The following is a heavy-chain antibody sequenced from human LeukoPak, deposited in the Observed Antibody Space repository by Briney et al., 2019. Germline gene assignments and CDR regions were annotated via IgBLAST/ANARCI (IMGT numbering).Heavy chain of an antibody. Sequence: PGGSLRLSCAASGFTFSSYWMHWVRQAPGKGLVWVSRINSDGSSTSYADSVKGRFTISRGNAKNTLYLQMNSLRAEDTAVYYCAREWCSSASCWENFDYWGQGTLVTVSS. CDR2: INSDGSST. CDR3: AREWCSSASCWENFDY. CDR1: GFTFSSYW. D-gene: IGHD2-2*01. J-gene: IGHJ4*02. V-gene: IGHV3-74*01.